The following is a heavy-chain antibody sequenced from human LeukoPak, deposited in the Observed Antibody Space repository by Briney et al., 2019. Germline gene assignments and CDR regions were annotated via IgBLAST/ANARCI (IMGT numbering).Heavy chain of an antibody. J-gene: IGHJ4*02. Sequence: GASVKVSCKASGYTFTRNYMHWVRQAPGQGLEWMGWINPNSGGTNYAQKFQGRVTMTRDTSISTAYMELSRLRSDDTAVFYCAREEVIAAAGPTLDYWGQGALVTVSS. CDR1: GYTFTRNY. D-gene: IGHD6-13*01. CDR3: AREEVIAAAGPTLDY. V-gene: IGHV1-2*02. CDR2: INPNSGGT.